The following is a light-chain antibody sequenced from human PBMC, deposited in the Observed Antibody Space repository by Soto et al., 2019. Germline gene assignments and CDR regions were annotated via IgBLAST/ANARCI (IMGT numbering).Light chain of an antibody. CDR1: SSDVGGYNY. Sequence: QSALTQPASVSGSPGQSITISCTGTSSDVGGYNYVSWYQQHPGKAPKLMIYEVSNRPSGVSNRFSGSKSGNTASLTISGLQAEDEGDYYCRSYPSSSTVVFGGGTKLTVL. J-gene: IGLJ2*01. CDR2: EVS. V-gene: IGLV2-14*01. CDR3: RSYPSSSTVV.